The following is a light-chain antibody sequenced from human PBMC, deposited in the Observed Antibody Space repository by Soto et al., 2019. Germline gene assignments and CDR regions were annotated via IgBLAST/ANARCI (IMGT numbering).Light chain of an antibody. Sequence: DIQMTQSPSTLSGSVGDRVTITCRASQTISSWWAWYQQKPGKAPKLLIYKASTLKSGVPSRFSGSGSGTEFTLTISSLQPDDFATYYCQHYSSYSEAFGQGTKVELK. CDR2: KAS. CDR3: QHYSSYSEA. CDR1: QTISSW. V-gene: IGKV1-5*03. J-gene: IGKJ1*01.